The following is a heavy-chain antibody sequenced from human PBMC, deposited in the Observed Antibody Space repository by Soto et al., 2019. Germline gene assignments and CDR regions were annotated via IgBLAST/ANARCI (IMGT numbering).Heavy chain of an antibody. D-gene: IGHD2-8*01. CDR1: GFTVSNNY. V-gene: IGHV3-66*01. CDR2: MYSGGET. CDR3: ARDPGVNWA. J-gene: IGHJ6*04. Sequence: EVQLVESGGGLVQPGGSLRLSCVASGFTVSNNYMTWVRQAPGKGLEWVSNMYSGGETFYTDSVKGRFTISIESSTNTLYLQMDNVRAEDTAVYYCARDPGVNWAWGKGTTVTVSS.